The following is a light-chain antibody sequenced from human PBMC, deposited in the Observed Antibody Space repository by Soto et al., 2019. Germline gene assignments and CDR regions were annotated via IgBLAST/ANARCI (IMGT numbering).Light chain of an antibody. CDR3: SSYTSSSTRV. J-gene: IGLJ1*01. CDR2: EVS. Sequence: QSALTQPASVSGSPGQSITLSCTGTSSDVGAYDYVSWYQQHPDKAPKLMIYEVSHRPSGVSNRFYGSKSVNTATLTISGLQAEDEADYYCSSYTSSSTRVFGTGTKVTVL. V-gene: IGLV2-14*03. CDR1: SSDVGAYDY.